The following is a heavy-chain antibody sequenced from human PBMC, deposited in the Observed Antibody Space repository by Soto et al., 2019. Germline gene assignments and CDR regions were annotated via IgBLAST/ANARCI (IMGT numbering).Heavy chain of an antibody. D-gene: IGHD3-9*01. V-gene: IGHV4-39*01. J-gene: IGHJ4*02. CDR3: ARQDYNFLTGYYETFDY. Sequence: SETLSLTCTVSGGSISSSTYYWGWIRQPPGKGLEWIGSMYYSGSTYYNPSLKSRVTISVDTSKNQFSLKLSSVTATDTAVYYCARQDYNFLTGYYETFDYWGQGTLVXVS. CDR2: MYYSGST. CDR1: GGSISSSTYY.